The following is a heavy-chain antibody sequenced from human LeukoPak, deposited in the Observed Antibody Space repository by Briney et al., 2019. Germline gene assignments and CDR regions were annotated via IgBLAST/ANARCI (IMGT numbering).Heavy chain of an antibody. V-gene: IGHV1-18*01. D-gene: IGHD3-22*01. J-gene: IGHJ4*02. CDR2: ISAYNGNT. CDR3: ARVPGGKYYYDSSGYDDY. CDR1: GYTFTSYG. Sequence: ASVKVSCKASGYTFTSYGISWVRQAPGQGLEWMGWISAYNGNTNYAQKVQGRVTMTTDTSTSTAYMELRSLRSDDTAVFYCARVPGGKYYYDSSGYDDYWGQGTLVTVSS.